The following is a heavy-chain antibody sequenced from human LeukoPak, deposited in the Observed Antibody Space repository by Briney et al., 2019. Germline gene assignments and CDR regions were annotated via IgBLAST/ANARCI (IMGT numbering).Heavy chain of an antibody. V-gene: IGHV3-74*01. CDR3: TRMSREAPGLPDP. CDR1: GFTFSSYW. CDR2: FSPDGSST. D-gene: IGHD5-24*01. J-gene: IGHJ5*02. Sequence: GGSLRLSCAASGFTFSSYWMQWVRQAPGKGLVWVSRFSPDGSSTTSADSVKGRFTISRDNAKNTLYLQIGSLRADDTAVYYCTRMSREAPGLPDPWGQGTLVTVSS.